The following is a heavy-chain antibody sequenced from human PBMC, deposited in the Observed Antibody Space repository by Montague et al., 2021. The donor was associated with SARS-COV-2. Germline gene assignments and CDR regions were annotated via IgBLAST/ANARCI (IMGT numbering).Heavy chain of an antibody. Sequence: SETLSLTCAVHGGSFSGYYWYWIRQRHRQGLELIGEINHVGSTNYYSSLSNRITISTSTSKTQFSLTLTSVAATGTAVSYCARLRDGVVPSPILGLGAYYSYYDMDVWGRGTTVTVSS. D-gene: IGHD3-10*01. V-gene: IGHV4-34*01. CDR3: ARLRDGVVPSPILGLGAYYSYYDMDV. CDR2: INHVGST. CDR1: GGSFSGYY. J-gene: IGHJ6*03.